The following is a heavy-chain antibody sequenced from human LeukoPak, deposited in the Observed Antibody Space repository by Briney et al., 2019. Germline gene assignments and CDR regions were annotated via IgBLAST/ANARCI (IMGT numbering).Heavy chain of an antibody. Sequence: GGALRLSCAASGFTFSAYSMNWVRQAPGKGLEWVSTISSNSNYIYYADSVKGRFAISRDNARDSVSLQMDSLRAEDTAVYYCARDPFYEGFDSGLHYGQDGGWGQGTLVTVSS. V-gene: IGHV3-21*06. CDR2: ISSNSNYI. D-gene: IGHD1-26*01. CDR1: GFTFSAYS. CDR3: ARDPFYEGFDSGLHYGQDGG. J-gene: IGHJ4*02.